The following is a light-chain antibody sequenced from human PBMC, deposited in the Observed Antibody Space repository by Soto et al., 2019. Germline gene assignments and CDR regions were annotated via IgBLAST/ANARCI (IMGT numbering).Light chain of an antibody. Sequence: QSALTQPPSASGSPGQSLTISCTGSSVGTYNYVSWYQQHPGKAPQLIIYEVTKRPLGIPDRFSGSKYGDTASLTVSGLQAEDEADYFCSSYAGNNNLVFGGGTKLTVL. CDR2: EVT. CDR1: SVGTYNY. J-gene: IGLJ2*01. CDR3: SSYAGNNNLV. V-gene: IGLV2-8*01.